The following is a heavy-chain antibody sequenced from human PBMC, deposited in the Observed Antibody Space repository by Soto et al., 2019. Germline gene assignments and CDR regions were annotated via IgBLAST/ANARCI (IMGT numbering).Heavy chain of an antibody. D-gene: IGHD5-18*01. CDR3: ARAADTAMENYYYYGMDV. Sequence: GGSLRLSCAASGFTFSSYGMHWVRQAPGKGLEWVAVIWYDGSNKYYADSVKGRFTISRDNSKNTLYLQMNSLRAEDTAVYYCARAADTAMENYYYYGMDVWGQGTTVTVSS. V-gene: IGHV3-33*01. CDR1: GFTFSSYG. CDR2: IWYDGSNK. J-gene: IGHJ6*02.